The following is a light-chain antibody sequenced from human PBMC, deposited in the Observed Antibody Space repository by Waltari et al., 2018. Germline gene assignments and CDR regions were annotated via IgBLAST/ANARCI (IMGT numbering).Light chain of an antibody. Sequence: QSALTQPASVSGSPGQSITISCTGTSSDVGSYNLFSWYQQNPGKAPKLMIYEGSKRPSGVSNRFSGSKSGNTASLTISGLQAEDEADYYCCSYAGSSTHVVFGGGTKLTVL. J-gene: IGLJ2*01. CDR3: CSYAGSSTHVV. CDR1: SSDVGSYNL. CDR2: EGS. V-gene: IGLV2-23*01.